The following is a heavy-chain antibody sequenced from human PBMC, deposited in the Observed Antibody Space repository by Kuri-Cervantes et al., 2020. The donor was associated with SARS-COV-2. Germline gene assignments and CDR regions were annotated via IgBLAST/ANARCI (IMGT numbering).Heavy chain of an antibody. D-gene: IGHD3-3*01. V-gene: IGHV3-30-3*01. Sequence: GGSLRLSCAASGFTFSSYAMHWVRQAPGKGLEWVAVISYDGSNKYYADSVKGRFTISRDNSKNTLYLQMNSLRAEDTAVYYCAKGIRRFLESLDYWGQGTLVTVSS. J-gene: IGHJ4*02. CDR3: AKGIRRFLESLDY. CDR1: GFTFSSYA. CDR2: ISYDGSNK.